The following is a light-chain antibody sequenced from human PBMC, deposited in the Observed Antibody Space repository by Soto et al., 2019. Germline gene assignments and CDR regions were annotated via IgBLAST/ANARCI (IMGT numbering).Light chain of an antibody. Sequence: EIQMTQSPSTRSAFVVARVSITCRGSQSMNKWLAWYQQKPGKAPKILIYDASSLESGVPSRFSGSGSGTEFTLTISRVQPEDFATYYCQQYETYLKTFGQGTKVDIK. V-gene: IGKV1-5*01. CDR2: DAS. CDR3: QQYETYLKT. CDR1: QSMNKW. J-gene: IGKJ1*01.